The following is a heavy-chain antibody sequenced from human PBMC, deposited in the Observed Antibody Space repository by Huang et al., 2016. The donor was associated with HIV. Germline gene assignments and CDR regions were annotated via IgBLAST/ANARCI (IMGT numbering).Heavy chain of an antibody. CDR2: VRYEDSDR. CDR3: AKDSWGGIVDY. D-gene: IGHD3-16*01. Sequence: QVQLVESGGGVVQPGGSLRLSCEASGVTFSSYGMHWVRQTAGKGREWVAFVRYEDSDRYYADSVKGRFTLSRDNSKNTWYLEMKSLRPEDTAIYYCAKDSWGGIVDYWGQGTLVTVSS. CDR1: GVTFSSYG. V-gene: IGHV3-30*02. J-gene: IGHJ4*02.